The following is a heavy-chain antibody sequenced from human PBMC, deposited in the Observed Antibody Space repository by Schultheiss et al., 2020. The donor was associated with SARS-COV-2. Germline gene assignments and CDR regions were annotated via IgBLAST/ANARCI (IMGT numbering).Heavy chain of an antibody. V-gene: IGHV6-1*01. D-gene: IGHD2/OR15-2a*01. CDR3: AIEEHLCYCNLDSYSTINS. J-gene: IGHJ5*01. CDR1: GDNISRGSAA. Sequence: SQTLSLTCAISGDNISRGSAAWNWIRQSPSRGLEWLGRTYYRSKWYNDYAVSVKSRITINPDTSKNQFSLQLSSVTPEDTAVYYCAIEEHLCYCNLDSYSTINSWAHGTLFTVSS. CDR2: TYYRSKWYN.